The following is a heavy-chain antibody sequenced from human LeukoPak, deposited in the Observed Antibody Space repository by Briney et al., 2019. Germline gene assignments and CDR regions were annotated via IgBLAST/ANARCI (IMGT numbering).Heavy chain of an antibody. CDR2: ISPGGSDT. CDR3: ARGSCTNGVCYFSY. CDR1: GFTFSINS. J-gene: IGHJ4*02. V-gene: IGHV3-23*01. D-gene: IGHD2-8*01. Sequence: GGSLRLSCAASGFTFSINSMSWVRQAPGKGLEWVSAISPGGSDTYYADSVRGRLTISRDNSKKTLYLQMNSLRAEDTAVYYCARGSCTNGVCYFSYWGQGTLVTVSS.